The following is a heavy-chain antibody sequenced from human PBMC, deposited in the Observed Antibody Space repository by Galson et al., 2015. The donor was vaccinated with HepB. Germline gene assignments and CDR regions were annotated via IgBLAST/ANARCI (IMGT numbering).Heavy chain of an antibody. Sequence: SLRLSCAASGFTFGIYWMHWVRQPPGGGPVWVSHINPDGTNVRYADSVKGRFTISRDNANNTLYLQMNSLRDEDTAVYYCLHDSDGPDYWGQGTMVTVSS. CDR2: INPDGTNV. CDR3: LHDSDGPDY. V-gene: IGHV3-74*01. D-gene: IGHD3-22*01. J-gene: IGHJ4*02. CDR1: GFTFGIYW.